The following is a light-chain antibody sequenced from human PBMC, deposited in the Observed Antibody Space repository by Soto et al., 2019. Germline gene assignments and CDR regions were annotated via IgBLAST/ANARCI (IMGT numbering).Light chain of an antibody. V-gene: IGKV1-5*03. CDR2: KAS. CDR1: QSINSW. CDR3: QQYEAYPLT. Sequence: DIPLTQSPSTLSSSVGERVTITCRASQSINSWLAWYQQKPGKAPKLLVYKASSLESGVPSRFSGSGSGTEFTLTISTLQPDDFATYYCQQYEAYPLTFGGGTKVEI. J-gene: IGKJ4*01.